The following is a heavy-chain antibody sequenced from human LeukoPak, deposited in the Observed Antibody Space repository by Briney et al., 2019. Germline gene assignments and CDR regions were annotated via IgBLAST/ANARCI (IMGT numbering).Heavy chain of an antibody. Sequence: GGSLRLSCAASGFTFSTYAMTWVRQAPGKGLEWVSGISTSGDRTYYADSVKGRFTISRDNSKNTLYLHMNSLRAEDTAEYSCARSAVGTSCCTAVDYWGQGTLVTVSS. CDR2: ISTSGDRT. CDR1: GFTFSTYA. D-gene: IGHD1-26*01. J-gene: IGHJ4*02. V-gene: IGHV3-23*01. CDR3: ARSAVGTSCCTAVDY.